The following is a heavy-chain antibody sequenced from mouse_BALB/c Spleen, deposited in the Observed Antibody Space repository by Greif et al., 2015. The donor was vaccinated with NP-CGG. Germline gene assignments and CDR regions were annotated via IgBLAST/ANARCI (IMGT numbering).Heavy chain of an antibody. CDR1: GFTFSSYG. CDR2: INSNGGST. V-gene: IGHV5-6-3*01. Sequence: DVMLVESGGGLVRPGGSLKLSCAASGFTFSSYGMSWVRQTPDKRLELVATINSNGGSTYYPDSVKGRSTISRDNAKNTLYLQMSSLKSEDTAMYYCATGFAYWGQGTLVTVSA. J-gene: IGHJ3*01. CDR3: ATGFAY.